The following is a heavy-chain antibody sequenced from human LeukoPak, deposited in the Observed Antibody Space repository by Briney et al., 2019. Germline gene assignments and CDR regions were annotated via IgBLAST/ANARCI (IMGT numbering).Heavy chain of an antibody. CDR3: TRAAVFNYGRHNFDF. CDR1: GFAFSSYA. CDR2: LRSQAYGGAS. Sequence: TGGSLRLSCAASGFAFSSYAMTWVRQAPGKGLEWVGFLRSQAYGGASDYAAPVKGRFSISRDDSKSIVYLQMNSLNTEDTAVYYCTRAAVFNYGRHNFDFWGPGTLVTVSS. V-gene: IGHV3-49*04. D-gene: IGHD3-10*01. J-gene: IGHJ4*02.